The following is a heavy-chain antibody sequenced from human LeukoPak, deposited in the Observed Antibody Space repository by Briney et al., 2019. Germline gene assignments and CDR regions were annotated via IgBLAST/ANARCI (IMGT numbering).Heavy chain of an antibody. Sequence: ASVKVSCKASGYTFTGYYMHWVRQAPGQGREGMGWINPNSGGTNYAQKFQGWVTMTRDTSISTAYMELSRLRSDDTAVYYCARETTVTTGSDAFDIWGQGTMVTVSS. CDR3: ARETTVTTGSDAFDI. J-gene: IGHJ3*02. CDR2: INPNSGGT. CDR1: GYTFTGYY. V-gene: IGHV1-2*04. D-gene: IGHD4-11*01.